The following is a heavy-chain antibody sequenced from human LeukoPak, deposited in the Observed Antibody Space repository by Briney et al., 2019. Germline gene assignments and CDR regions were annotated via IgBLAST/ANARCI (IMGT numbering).Heavy chain of an antibody. J-gene: IGHJ4*02. D-gene: IGHD3-22*01. CDR2: IYYSGST. CDR1: GGSISSSSYY. V-gene: IGHV4-39*01. Sequence: SETLSLTCTVSGGSISSSSYYWGWIRQPPGKELEWIGSIYYSGSTYYNPSLKSRVTISVDTSKNQFSLKLSSVTAADTAVYYCAAQKYYYDSSGVYYWGQGTLVTVSS. CDR3: AAQKYYYDSSGVYY.